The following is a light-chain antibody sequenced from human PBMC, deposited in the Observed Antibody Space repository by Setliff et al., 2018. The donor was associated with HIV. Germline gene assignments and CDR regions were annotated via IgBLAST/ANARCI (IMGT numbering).Light chain of an antibody. J-gene: IGLJ1*01. CDR3: QAWDSSTAWV. CDR2: QDF. CDR1: KLGEKY. V-gene: IGLV3-1*01. Sequence: SYELIQPPSVSVSLGQTANITCSGDKLGEKYTCWYQQKPGRSPVLVIYQDFKRPSGIPERFSGSNSGTTATLTISGTQAMDEADYYCQAWDSSTAWVFGTGTKVTVL.